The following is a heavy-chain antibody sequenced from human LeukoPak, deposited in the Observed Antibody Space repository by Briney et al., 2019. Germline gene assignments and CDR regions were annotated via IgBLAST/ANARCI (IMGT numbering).Heavy chain of an antibody. V-gene: IGHV3-23*01. D-gene: IGHD3-16*01. CDR3: AKGYYDYVWGSYYFDY. J-gene: IGHJ4*02. CDR1: GFTFSSYA. Sequence: QPGGSLRLSRAASGFTFSSYAMSWVRQAPGKGLEWVSAISGSGGSTYYADSVKGRFTISRDNSRDTLYLQMNSLRAEDTAVYYCAKGYYDYVWGSYYFDYWGQGTLVTVSS. CDR2: ISGSGGST.